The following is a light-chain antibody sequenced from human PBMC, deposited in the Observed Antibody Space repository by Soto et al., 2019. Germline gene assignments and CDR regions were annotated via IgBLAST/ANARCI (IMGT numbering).Light chain of an antibody. CDR3: QQYNSYS. CDR2: DAS. Sequence: IGLTQSPATLSLSPGERATLSCRASQSVSSYLAWYQQKPGQAPRLLIYDASNRATGIPARFSGSGSGTEFTLTISSLQPDDFATYYCQQYNSYSFGQGTKVDI. J-gene: IGKJ1*01. CDR1: QSVSSY. V-gene: IGKV3-11*01.